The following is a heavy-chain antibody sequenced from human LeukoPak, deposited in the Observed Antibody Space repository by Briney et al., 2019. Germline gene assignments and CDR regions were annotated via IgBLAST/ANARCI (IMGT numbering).Heavy chain of an antibody. J-gene: IGHJ3*01. CDR3: AKEEASGYGAFDL. CDR1: GFTLSGYG. D-gene: IGHD5-12*01. Sequence: GGSLRPSCAASGFTLSGYGMHWVRQAPGKGLEWVAFTRYDASEKYYADSVKGRFTISRDNPKNTMYVEMNSLRVEDTAVYYCAKEEASGYGAFDLWGQGTMVTVSS. CDR2: TRYDASEK. V-gene: IGHV3-30*02.